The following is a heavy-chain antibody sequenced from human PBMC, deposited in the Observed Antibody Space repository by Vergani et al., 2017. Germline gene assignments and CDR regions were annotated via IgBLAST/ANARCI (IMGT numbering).Heavy chain of an antibody. CDR3: ARWGGYDDLGQNVDY. J-gene: IGHJ4*02. D-gene: IGHD5-12*01. V-gene: IGHV1-46*03. CDR2: INPSGGST. Sequence: QVQLVQSGAEVKKPGASVKVSCKASGYTFTSYYMHWVRQAPGQGLEWMGIINPSGGSTRYAQKFQGRVTMTRDTSTSTVYMELSSLRSEDTAVYYCARWGGYDDLGQNVDYWGQGTLVTVSS. CDR1: GYTFTSYY.